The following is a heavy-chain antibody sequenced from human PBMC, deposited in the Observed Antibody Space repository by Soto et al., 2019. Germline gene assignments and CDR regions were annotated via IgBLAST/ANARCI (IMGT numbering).Heavy chain of an antibody. D-gene: IGHD1-26*01. CDR1: GFTFSSYG. CDR3: AREKWSTDAFDI. J-gene: IGHJ3*02. CDR2: ISYDGSNK. Sequence: GGSLRLSCAASGFTFSSYGMHWVRQAPGKGLEWVAVISYDGSNKYYADSVKGRFTISRDNSKDTLYLQMNSLRAEDTAVYYCAREKWSTDAFDIWGQGTMVTVSS. V-gene: IGHV3-30*03.